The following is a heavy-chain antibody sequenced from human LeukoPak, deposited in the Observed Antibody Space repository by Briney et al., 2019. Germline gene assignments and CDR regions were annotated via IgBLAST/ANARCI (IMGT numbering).Heavy chain of an antibody. J-gene: IGHJ4*02. D-gene: IGHD6-19*01. CDR3: ERGRSSGWSNY. V-gene: IGHV4-61*02. CDR2: IYTSGST. CDR1: GGSISSGSYY. Sequence: SETLSLTCTVSGGSISSGSYYWSWIRQPAGKGLEWIGRIYTSGSTNYNPSLKSRVTISVDTSKNQFSLKLSSVTAADTAVYYCERGRSSGWSNYWGQGTLVTVSS.